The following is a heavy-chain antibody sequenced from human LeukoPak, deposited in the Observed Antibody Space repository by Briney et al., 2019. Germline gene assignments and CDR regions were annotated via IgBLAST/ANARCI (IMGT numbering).Heavy chain of an antibody. V-gene: IGHV1-8*03. Sequence: GASVKVSCKASGYTFTSYDINWVRQATGQGLEWMGWMNPNSGNTGYAQKFQGRVTITRNTSISTAYMELSSLRSEDTAVYYCARGCGSCYPNYYYYYYMDVWGKGTTITVSS. CDR2: MNPNSGNT. CDR1: GYTFTSYD. J-gene: IGHJ6*03. D-gene: IGHD2-15*01. CDR3: ARGCGSCYPNYYYYYYMDV.